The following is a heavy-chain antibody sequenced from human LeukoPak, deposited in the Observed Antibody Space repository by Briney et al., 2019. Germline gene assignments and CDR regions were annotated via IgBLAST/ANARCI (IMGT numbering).Heavy chain of an antibody. Sequence: SETLSLTCVVYGGSFSGYYWSWIRQPPGKGLEWIGEINHSGSTNYNPSLKSRVTISVDTSKNQFSLKLSSVTAADTAVYYCARPKGWFDPWGQGTLVTVSS. CDR3: ARPKGWFDP. V-gene: IGHV4-34*01. CDR1: GGSFSGYY. CDR2: INHSGST. J-gene: IGHJ5*02.